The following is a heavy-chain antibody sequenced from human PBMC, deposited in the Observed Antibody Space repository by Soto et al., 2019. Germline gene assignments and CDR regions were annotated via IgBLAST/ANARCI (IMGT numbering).Heavy chain of an antibody. Sequence: EMQLVESGGGLVQPGRSLRLSCAASGFTFDDYAMYWVRQGPGKGLEWVSGISWDSGRIGYADSVKVRFTISRDNAKNARYRQMNSPRPEETDFYYWAKARLWGGDGDNFYYDNAMHVWGQGTTFTVSS. D-gene: IGHD3-16*01. CDR3: AKARLWGGDGDNFYYDNAMHV. CDR1: GFTFDDYA. V-gene: IGHV3-9*01. J-gene: IGHJ6*02. CDR2: ISWDSGRI.